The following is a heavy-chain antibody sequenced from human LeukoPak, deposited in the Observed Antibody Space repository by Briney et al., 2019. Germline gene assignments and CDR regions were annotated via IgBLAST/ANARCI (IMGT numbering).Heavy chain of an antibody. J-gene: IGHJ5*02. CDR3: AKDLRLIVVVPAATEWFDP. D-gene: IGHD2-2*01. Sequence: GGSLRLSCAASGFTFSSYAMSWVRQAPGKGLEWVSAISGSGGSTYYADSVKGRFTISRDNSKNTLYLQMNSLRAEDTAVYYCAKDLRLIVVVPAATEWFDPWGQGTLVTVSS. V-gene: IGHV3-23*01. CDR1: GFTFSSYA. CDR2: ISGSGGST.